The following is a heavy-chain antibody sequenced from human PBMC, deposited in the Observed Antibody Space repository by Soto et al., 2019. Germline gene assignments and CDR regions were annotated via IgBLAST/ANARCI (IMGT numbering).Heavy chain of an antibody. CDR1: GYSFTSYW. Sequence: GESLKISCKGSGYSFTSYWIGWVRQMPGKGLEWMGIIYPGDSDTRYSPSFQGQVTISADKSISTAYLQWSSLKASDTAMYYCARQSGIAVAVNDAFDIWGQGTMVTVSS. J-gene: IGHJ3*02. V-gene: IGHV5-51*01. CDR3: ARQSGIAVAVNDAFDI. D-gene: IGHD6-19*01. CDR2: IYPGDSDT.